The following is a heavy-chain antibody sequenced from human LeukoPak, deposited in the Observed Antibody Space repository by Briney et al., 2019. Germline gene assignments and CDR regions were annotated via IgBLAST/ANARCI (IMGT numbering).Heavy chain of an antibody. CDR1: GGSLSGYY. Sequence: SETLSLTCAVYGGSLSGYYWSWIRQSPGKGLEWIGEINQSGSTNYSPSLKSRVTISIDTSKNQVSLKMSSVTAADTAVYYCAKSGGYGLIDYWGQGTLVTVSS. CDR2: INQSGST. D-gene: IGHD6-25*01. J-gene: IGHJ4*01. CDR3: AKSGGYGLIDY. V-gene: IGHV4-34*01.